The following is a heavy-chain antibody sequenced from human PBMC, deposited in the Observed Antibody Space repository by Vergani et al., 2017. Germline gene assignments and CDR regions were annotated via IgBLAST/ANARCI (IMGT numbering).Heavy chain of an antibody. D-gene: IGHD2-15*01. J-gene: IGHJ6*02. Sequence: EVQLVLSGAEVKKPGESLKISCKGSGYSFTSYWIGWVRQMPGKGLEWMGIIYPGDSDTRYSPSFQGQVTISAEKSISTAYLQWSSLKASDTAMYYCARHRGWGLVVVAATPWYYYYGMDVWGQGTTVTVSS. CDR1: GYSFTSYW. CDR3: ARHRGWGLVVVAATPWYYYYGMDV. V-gene: IGHV5-51*01. CDR2: IYPGDSDT.